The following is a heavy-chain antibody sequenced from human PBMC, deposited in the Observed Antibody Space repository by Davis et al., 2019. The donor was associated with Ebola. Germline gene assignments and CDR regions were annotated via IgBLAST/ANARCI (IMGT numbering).Heavy chain of an antibody. D-gene: IGHD2-2*01. CDR2: ISSSGSTL. CDR3: ARVWGDIVVVPAAILYYYYGMDV. J-gene: IGHJ6*02. V-gene: IGHV3-11*04. CDR1: GFTFSDHY. Sequence: GGSLRLSCAASGFTFSDHYMSWIRQAPGKGLEWVSYISSSGSTLYYADSVKGRFTMSRDNAKNSLSLQMNSLRAEDTAVYYCARVWGDIVVVPAAILYYYYGMDVWGQGTTVTVSS.